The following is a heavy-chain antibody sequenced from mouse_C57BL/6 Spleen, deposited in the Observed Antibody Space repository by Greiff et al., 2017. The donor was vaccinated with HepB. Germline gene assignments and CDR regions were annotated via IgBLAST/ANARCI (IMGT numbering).Heavy chain of an antibody. V-gene: IGHV1-63*01. CDR2: IYPGGGYT. J-gene: IGHJ2*01. CDR1: GYTFTNYW. D-gene: IGHD1-1*01. Sequence: VQLVESGAELVRPGTSVKMSCKASGYTFTNYWIGWAKQRPGHGLEWIGDIYPGGGYTNYNEKFKGKATLTADKSSSTAYMQFSSLTSEDSAIYYCARTAGGSRSFDYWGQGTTLTVSS. CDR3: ARTAGGSRSFDY.